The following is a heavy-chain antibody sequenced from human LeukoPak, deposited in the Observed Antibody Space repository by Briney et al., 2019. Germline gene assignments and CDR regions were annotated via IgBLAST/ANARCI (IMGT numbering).Heavy chain of an antibody. Sequence: SETLSLTCAVYGGSFSGYYWSWIRQPPGKGLEWIGEINHSGSTNYNPSLKSRVTISVDTSKNQFSLKLSSVTAADTAVYYCARGTPAFGGYYDYYGMDVWGQGTTVTVSS. CDR3: ARGTPAFGGYYDYYGMDV. CDR2: INHSGST. CDR1: GGSFSGYY. D-gene: IGHD3-3*01. V-gene: IGHV4-34*01. J-gene: IGHJ6*02.